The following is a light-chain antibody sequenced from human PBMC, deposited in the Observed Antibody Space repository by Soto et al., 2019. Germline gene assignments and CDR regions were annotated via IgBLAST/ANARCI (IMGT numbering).Light chain of an antibody. Sequence: QLVLTQPPSVSGAPGQRVTISCTGSRSNIGAGFDVNWYQQLPGTAPKLLIYRNNNRPSGVPDRFSGSRSGASASLAITGLQAEDEADYYCQSYDSSLIGSWVFGGGTKVTVL. CDR1: RSNIGAGFD. J-gene: IGLJ3*02. CDR2: RNN. CDR3: QSYDSSLIGSWV. V-gene: IGLV1-40*01.